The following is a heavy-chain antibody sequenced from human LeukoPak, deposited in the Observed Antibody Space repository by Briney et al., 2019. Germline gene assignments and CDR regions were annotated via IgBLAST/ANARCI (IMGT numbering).Heavy chain of an antibody. CDR2: ISGSGGST. V-gene: IGHV3-23*01. J-gene: IGHJ4*02. Sequence: GGSLRLSCAASGFTFSIYAMNWFRQAPGKGLEWVSAISGSGGSTYYADSVKGRFTISRDNSKNTLYLQMNSLRAEDTAVYYCAKDPPTGDGYNSYFDYWGQGTLVTVSS. D-gene: IGHD5-24*01. CDR1: GFTFSIYA. CDR3: AKDPPTGDGYNSYFDY.